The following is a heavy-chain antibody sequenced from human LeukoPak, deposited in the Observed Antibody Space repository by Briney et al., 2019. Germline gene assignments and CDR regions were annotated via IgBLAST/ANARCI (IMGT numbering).Heavy chain of an antibody. Sequence: GRSLRLSCAASGFTFSSYAMHWVRQAPGKGLEWVAVISYDGSNKYYADSVKGRFTISRDNSKNTLYLQMNSLRAEDTAVYYCARVRVVVVADAAFDIWGQGTMVTVSS. J-gene: IGHJ3*02. CDR3: ARVRVVVVADAAFDI. CDR2: ISYDGSNK. D-gene: IGHD2-15*01. V-gene: IGHV3-30-3*01. CDR1: GFTFSSYA.